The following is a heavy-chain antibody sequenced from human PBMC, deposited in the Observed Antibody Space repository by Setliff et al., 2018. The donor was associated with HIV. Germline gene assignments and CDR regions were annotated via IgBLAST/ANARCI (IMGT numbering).Heavy chain of an antibody. CDR1: GGSISTYY. J-gene: IGHJ3*01. CDR2: IYFTGSS. V-gene: IGHV4-59*01. D-gene: IGHD4-17*01. CDR3: ARVQMAYAAFDV. Sequence: SETLSLTCTVSGGSISTYYWSWIRQPPGKGLGWIGSIYFTGSSDNNPSLTIRVTLSVDTSKHQFSLKLSSVTAADTALYYCARVQMAYAAFDVWGQGTMVTVSS.